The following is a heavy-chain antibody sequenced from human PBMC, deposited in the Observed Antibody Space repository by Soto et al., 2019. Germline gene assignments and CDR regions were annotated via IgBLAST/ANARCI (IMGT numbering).Heavy chain of an antibody. D-gene: IGHD6-19*01. V-gene: IGHV3-15*07. J-gene: IGHJ6*02. Sequence: AGGALRLSLGASGFTFSNAWVNWGRQAPGEGLEWVGRIKSKTDGGTTDYAAPVKGRFTISRDDSKNTLYLQMNSLKTEDTAVYYCTSIAVAVYYYYGMDVWGQGTTVTVSS. CDR1: GFTFSNAW. CDR2: IKSKTDGGTT. CDR3: TSIAVAVYYYYGMDV.